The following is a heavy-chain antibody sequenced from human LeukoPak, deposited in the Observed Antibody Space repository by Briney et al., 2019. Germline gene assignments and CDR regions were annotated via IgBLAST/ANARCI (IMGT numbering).Heavy chain of an antibody. CDR2: INPNSGGT. J-gene: IGHJ6*03. CDR3: ARLDSSGYYGPSYYYCYMDV. Sequence: ASVKVSCKASGYTFTGYYMHWVRQAPGQGLEWMGWINPNSGGTNYAQKFQGRVTMTRDTSISTAYMELSRLRSDDTAVYYCARLDSSGYYGPSYYYCYMDVWGKGTTVTISS. D-gene: IGHD3-22*01. V-gene: IGHV1-2*02. CDR1: GYTFTGYY.